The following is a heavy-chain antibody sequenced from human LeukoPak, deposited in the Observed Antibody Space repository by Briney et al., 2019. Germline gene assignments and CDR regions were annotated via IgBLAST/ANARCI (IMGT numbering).Heavy chain of an antibody. D-gene: IGHD3-10*01. CDR3: VRGYYGSGSHCCHMDV. J-gene: IGHJ6*03. Sequence: SETLSLTCAVYVGSCSGYYWSWIRQPPGKGLEWIGEINHSGSTNYNSSLKSRVTISVDTSKSQFSLKLSSVTAADTAVYYCVRGYYGSGSHCCHMDVWGKGTTITVS. CDR1: VGSCSGYY. V-gene: IGHV4-34*01. CDR2: INHSGST.